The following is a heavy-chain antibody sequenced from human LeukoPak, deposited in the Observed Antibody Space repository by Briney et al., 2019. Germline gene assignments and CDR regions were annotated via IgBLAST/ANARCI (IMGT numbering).Heavy chain of an antibody. CDR1: GFTFSSYS. Sequence: QSGGSLRLSCAASGFTFSSYSMNWVRQAPGKGLEWVSYISSSSSTIYYADSVKGRLTISRDNAKNSLYLQMNSLRAEDTAVYYCAELGITMIGGVWGKGTTVTISS. V-gene: IGHV3-48*01. CDR2: ISSSSSTI. J-gene: IGHJ6*04. D-gene: IGHD3-10*02. CDR3: AELGITMIGGV.